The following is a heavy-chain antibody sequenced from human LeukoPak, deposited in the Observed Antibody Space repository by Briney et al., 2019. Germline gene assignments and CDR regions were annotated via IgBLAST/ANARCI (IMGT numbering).Heavy chain of an antibody. CDR2: IYPDDSET. CDR1: GYSFTSYW. D-gene: IGHD3-22*01. Sequence: GESLKISCKGSGYSFTSYWIGWVRQTLGKGLEWMGIIYPDDSETRYSPSFQGQVTISADKSISTAYVQWSSLKASDTAMYYCARLYYDNSGYPDYWGQGTLVTVSS. V-gene: IGHV5-51*01. CDR3: ARLYYDNSGYPDY. J-gene: IGHJ4*02.